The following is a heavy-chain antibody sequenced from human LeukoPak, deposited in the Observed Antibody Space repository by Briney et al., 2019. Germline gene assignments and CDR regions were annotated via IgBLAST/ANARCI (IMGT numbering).Heavy chain of an antibody. Sequence: PGGSLRLSCAASGFTVSSNYMSWVRQAPGKGLEWVSVIYSGGSTYYADSVKGRFTISRDNSKNTLYLQMNSLRAEGTAVYYCARSGSDSSSLTFDYWGQGTLVTVSS. CDR3: ARSGSDSSSLTFDY. CDR2: IYSGGST. CDR1: GFTVSSNY. J-gene: IGHJ4*02. D-gene: IGHD6-13*01. V-gene: IGHV3-53*01.